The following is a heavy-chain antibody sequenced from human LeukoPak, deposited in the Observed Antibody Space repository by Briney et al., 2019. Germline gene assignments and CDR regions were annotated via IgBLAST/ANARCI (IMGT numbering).Heavy chain of an antibody. J-gene: IGHJ4*02. V-gene: IGHV1-18*01. Sequence: ASVKVSCKASGYTFTSYGISWVRQAPGQGLEWTGWISAYNGNTNYAQKLQGRVTMTTDTSTSTAYMELRSLRSDDTAVYYCARAEEYDYVWGSYRYPSDRIDYWGQGTLVTVSS. D-gene: IGHD3-16*02. CDR3: ARAEEYDYVWGSYRYPSDRIDY. CDR1: GYTFTSYG. CDR2: ISAYNGNT.